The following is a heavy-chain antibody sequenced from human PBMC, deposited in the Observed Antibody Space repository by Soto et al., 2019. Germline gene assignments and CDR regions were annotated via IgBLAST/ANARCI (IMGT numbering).Heavy chain of an antibody. CDR2: INHSGST. CDR1: GGSFSGYY. J-gene: IGHJ6*02. CDR3: ARGSLVIMGYYYYGMDV. D-gene: IGHD3-3*01. Sequence: SETLSLTCAVYGGSFSGYYWSWIRQPPGKGLEWIGEINHSGSTNYNPSLKSRVTISVDTSKNQFSLKLSSVTAADTAVYYCARGSLVIMGYYYYGMDVWGRGTTVTVSS. V-gene: IGHV4-34*01.